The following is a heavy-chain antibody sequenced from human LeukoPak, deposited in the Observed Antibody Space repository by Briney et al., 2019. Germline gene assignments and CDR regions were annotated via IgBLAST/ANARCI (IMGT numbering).Heavy chain of an antibody. J-gene: IGHJ4*02. Sequence: SETLSLTCAVYGGSFSGYYWSWIRQPPGKGLEWIGEINHSGSTNYNPSLKSRVTISVNMSKNQFSLKLSSVTAADTAVYYCARSSSWYQGADYWGQGILVTVSS. CDR2: INHSGST. CDR1: GGSFSGYY. D-gene: IGHD6-13*01. CDR3: ARSSSWYQGADY. V-gene: IGHV4-34*01.